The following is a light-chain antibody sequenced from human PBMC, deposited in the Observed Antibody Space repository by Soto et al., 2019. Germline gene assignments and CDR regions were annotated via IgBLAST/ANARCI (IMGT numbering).Light chain of an antibody. Sequence: QPVLTQSPSASASLGASVKLTCTLSSWHSSYAIAWHQQQPEKGPRYLMKLNSDGSHNKGDGIPDRFSGSSSGAERYLTISSLQSEDESDYYCQTWVTGIYVFGTGTKVTVL. CDR1: SWHSSYA. CDR2: LNSDGSH. V-gene: IGLV4-69*01. J-gene: IGLJ1*01. CDR3: QTWVTGIYV.